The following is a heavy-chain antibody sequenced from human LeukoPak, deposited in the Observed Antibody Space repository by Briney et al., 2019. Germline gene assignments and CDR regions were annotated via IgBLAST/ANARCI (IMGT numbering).Heavy chain of an antibody. CDR1: GFTFSIYA. D-gene: IGHD2-2*01. CDR3: AKEPREYCSSTSCPNWIDA. J-gene: IGHJ5*02. V-gene: IGHV3-23*01. CDR2: ISASGGTT. Sequence: PGGPLRLSCAASGFTFSIYAMSWLRQAPGKGLEWVSAISASGGTTYYADSVKGRFTISRDNSKNTLYLQTGSLRAEDTAVYYCAKEPREYCSSTSCPNWIDAWGQGTLVTVSS.